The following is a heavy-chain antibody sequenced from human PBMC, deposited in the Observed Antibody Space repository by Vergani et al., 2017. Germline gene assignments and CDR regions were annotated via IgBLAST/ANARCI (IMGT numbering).Heavy chain of an antibody. D-gene: IGHD6-13*01. CDR3: AREYGAAAGTGMGGFDP. CDR2: INAGNGNT. V-gene: IGHV1-3*01. J-gene: IGHJ5*02. Sequence: QVQLVQSGAEVKKPGASVKVSCKASGYTFTSYAMHWVRQAPGQRLEWMGWINAGNGNTKYSQKFQGRVTITRDTSASTAYMELSSLRSEDTAVYYCAREYGAAAGTGMGGFDPWGQGTLVTVSS. CDR1: GYTFTSYA.